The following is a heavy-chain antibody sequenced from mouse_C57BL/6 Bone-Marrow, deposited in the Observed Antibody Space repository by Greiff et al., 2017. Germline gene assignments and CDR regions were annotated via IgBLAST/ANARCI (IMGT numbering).Heavy chain of an antibody. CDR2: ISGGGDYI. CDR3: TRYAMDY. Sequence: EVKLMESGEGLVKPGGSLKLSCAASGFTFSSYAMSWVRQTPEKRLEWVAYISGGGDYIYYADTVKGRFTISRDNARNTLYLQMSSLKSEDTAMYYCTRYAMDYWGQGTSVTVSS. CDR1: GFTFSSYA. J-gene: IGHJ4*01. V-gene: IGHV5-9-1*02.